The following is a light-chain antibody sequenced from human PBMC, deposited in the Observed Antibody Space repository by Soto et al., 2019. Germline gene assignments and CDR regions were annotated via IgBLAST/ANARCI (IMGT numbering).Light chain of an antibody. J-gene: IGLJ1*01. CDR1: SSDVGGYDY. Sequence: QSVLTQPASVSGSPGQSITISCTGTSSDVGGYDYVSWYQLHPGKAPKLMIFEVSNRPSGVSYRFPGSKSGNTASLTISGLQVEDEADYFCSSYSISTAYLFGTGTKVNVL. CDR2: EVS. CDR3: SSYSISTAYL. V-gene: IGLV2-14*01.